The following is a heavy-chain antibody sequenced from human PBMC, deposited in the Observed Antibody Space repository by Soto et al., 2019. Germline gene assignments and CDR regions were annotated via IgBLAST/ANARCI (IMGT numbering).Heavy chain of an antibody. CDR1: GFTFSSYG. V-gene: IGHV3-33*01. CDR2: IWYDGSNK. J-gene: IGHJ5*02. CDR3: ARDLSGDYGALDT. Sequence: GGSLRLSCAASGFTFSSYGMHWARQAPGKGLEWVAVIWYDGSNKVYADSAKGRFTISRDNSKNTLYLQMNSLRAEDTAVYYCARDLSGDYGALDTWGQGTLVTVSS. D-gene: IGHD4-17*01.